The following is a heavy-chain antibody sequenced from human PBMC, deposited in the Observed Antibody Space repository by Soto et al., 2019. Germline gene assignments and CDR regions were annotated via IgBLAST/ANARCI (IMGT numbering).Heavy chain of an antibody. J-gene: IGHJ4*02. CDR2: ISGHGGDI. CDR1: GFIFSSYA. Sequence: EVQLLEFGGGLVRPGGSLRLSCAASGFIFSSYAMHWVRQAPGKGLEWVSGISGHGGDIYYADSVKGRFTISRDTATSTLYLQMDSLRADDTAVYYCAREDGGGPFDLWGQGTLVNVSS. CDR3: AREDGGGPFDL. D-gene: IGHD2-15*01. V-gene: IGHV3-23*01.